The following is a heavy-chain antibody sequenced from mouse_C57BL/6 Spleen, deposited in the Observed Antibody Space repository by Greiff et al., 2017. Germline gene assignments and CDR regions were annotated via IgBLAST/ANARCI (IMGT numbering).Heavy chain of an antibody. V-gene: IGHV1-4*01. CDR2: INPTSGYT. J-gene: IGHJ1*03. CDR3: ARSGYGSSYEGYFDV. Sequence: QVQLQQPGAELARPGASVKMSCKASGYTFTSYTMHWVKQRPGQGLEWIGDINPTSGYTKSNQKFKDKATLTEAKSSSTAYMKLSSLASEDSTVYYCARSGYGSSYEGYFDVWGTGTTVTVSS. D-gene: IGHD1-1*01. CDR1: GYTFTSYT.